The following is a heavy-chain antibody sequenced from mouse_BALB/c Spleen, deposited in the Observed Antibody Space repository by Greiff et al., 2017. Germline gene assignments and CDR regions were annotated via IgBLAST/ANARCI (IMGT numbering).Heavy chain of an antibody. CDR1: GYAFTNYL. CDR2: INPGSGGT. V-gene: IGHV1-54*01. Sequence: QVQLQQSGAELVRPGPSVKVSCKASGYAFTNYLIEWVKQRPGQGLEWIGVINPGSGGTNYNEKFKGKATLTADKSSSTAYMQLSSLTSDDAAVYFCARRHYYGDYWGQGTTLTVSS. D-gene: IGHD1-2*01. CDR3: ARRHYYGDY. J-gene: IGHJ2*01.